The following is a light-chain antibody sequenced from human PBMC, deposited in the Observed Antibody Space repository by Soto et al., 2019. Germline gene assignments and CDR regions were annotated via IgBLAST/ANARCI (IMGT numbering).Light chain of an antibody. J-gene: IGKJ5*01. V-gene: IGKV1-5*01. CDR1: ESISNW. CDR3: QQYSGYST. Sequence: DIQMTQSPSTLSASVGDRVTITCRASESISNWLAWYQQKPGRAPKLLIYEASSLEGGVPSRFSGSGSGTKFTLTISSLQPDDFAIYYCQQYSGYSTFGQGTRLEIK. CDR2: EAS.